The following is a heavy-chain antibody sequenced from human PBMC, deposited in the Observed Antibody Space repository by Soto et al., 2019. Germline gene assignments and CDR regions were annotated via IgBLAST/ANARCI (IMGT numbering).Heavy chain of an antibody. CDR2: IYYSGTT. J-gene: IGHJ4*02. CDR3: ARREIQGPIDY. Sequence: SETLSLTCAVSGYSISSSNWWGWIRQPPWMGLELIGYIYYSGTTYYNPSLRSRVTMSVDTSKNQFSLKLTSVTAVDTAVYYCARREIQGPIDYWGQGTLVTVSS. D-gene: IGHD1-26*01. V-gene: IGHV4-28*01. CDR1: GYSISSSNW.